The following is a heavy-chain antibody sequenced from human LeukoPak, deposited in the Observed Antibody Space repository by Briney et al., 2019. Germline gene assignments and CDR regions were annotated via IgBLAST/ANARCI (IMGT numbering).Heavy chain of an antibody. CDR3: ARIYSGDAFDI. CDR1: GFSFRSSA. D-gene: IGHD2-21*01. J-gene: IGHJ3*02. CDR2: ITGSGETT. V-gene: IGHV3-23*01. Sequence: GGSLRHSCAASGFSFRSSAMTWVRQAPGKGLEWVPGITGSGETTYYADSVKGRFIISRDNSKNTLFLQMNSLRAEDTAVYYCARIYSGDAFDIWGQGTMVTVSS.